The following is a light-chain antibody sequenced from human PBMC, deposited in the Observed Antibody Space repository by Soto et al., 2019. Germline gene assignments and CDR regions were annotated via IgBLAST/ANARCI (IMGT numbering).Light chain of an antibody. V-gene: IGLV4-69*01. CDR2: LNTDGSH. J-gene: IGLJ2*01. Sequence: QLVLTQSPSASASLGASVKLTCTLSSGHSSYTIAWHQQQPEKGPRYLMKLNTDGSHSRGDGIPDRFSGSRSGAERYLTISSLQPEDEADYYCQTWGAGIVVFGGGTKLTVL. CDR1: SGHSSYT. CDR3: QTWGAGIVV.